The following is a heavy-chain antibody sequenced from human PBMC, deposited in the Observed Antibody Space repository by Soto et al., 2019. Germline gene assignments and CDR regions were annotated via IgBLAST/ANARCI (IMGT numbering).Heavy chain of an antibody. CDR2: VSSSGDKT. CDR1: GFSFSTYA. Sequence: EVQLLESGGNLVQPGGSLRLSCAASGFSFSTYAMSWVRQAPGKGLEWVSSVSSSGDKTYYADSVKGRFTTSRDNSKNTLDLQMNIVRAEDTAVYFCAKDRSPVQGLEPDCWGQGTLVTVSS. CDR3: AKDRSPVQGLEPDC. V-gene: IGHV3-23*01. D-gene: IGHD3-10*01. J-gene: IGHJ4*02.